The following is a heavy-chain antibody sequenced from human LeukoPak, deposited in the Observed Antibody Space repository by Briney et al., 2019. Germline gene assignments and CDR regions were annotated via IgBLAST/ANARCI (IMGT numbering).Heavy chain of an antibody. Sequence: GGTLRLSCVVSGFTLPYAMSWFRQAPGKGLEWVGFIRSKAYGGTTEYAASVKGRFTISRDDSKSIAYLQMNSLKTEDTAVYYCTRSYGPPNWFDPWGQGTLVTVSS. D-gene: IGHD4-17*01. J-gene: IGHJ5*02. CDR3: TRSYGPPNWFDP. V-gene: IGHV3-49*03. CDR2: IRSKAYGGTT. CDR1: GFTLPYA.